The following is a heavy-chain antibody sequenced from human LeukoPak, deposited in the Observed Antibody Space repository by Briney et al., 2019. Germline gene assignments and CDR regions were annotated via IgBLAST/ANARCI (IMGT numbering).Heavy chain of an antibody. J-gene: IGHJ3*02. CDR2: IKEDGSEK. V-gene: IGHV3-7*05. D-gene: IGHD3-22*01. CDR3: ARESLYYYDSRI. Sequence: PGGSLRLSCAASGFTFSTYSMSWVRQAPGKGLEWVANIKEDGSEKYYVDSMKGRFTISRDNAKNSLYLQMSSLRAEDTAVYYCARESLYYYDSRIWGQGTMVTVSS. CDR1: GFTFSTYS.